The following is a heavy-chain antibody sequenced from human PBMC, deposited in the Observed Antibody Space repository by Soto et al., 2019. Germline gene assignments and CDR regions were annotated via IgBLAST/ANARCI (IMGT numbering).Heavy chain of an antibody. CDR2: MSPTSGET. CDR1: GYPFTTYD. J-gene: IGHJ4*02. D-gene: IGHD7-27*01. Sequence: QVQLVQSGAEVKKPGASVKVSCQTSGYPFTTYDINWVRQATGQGLEWMGWMSPTSGETGYAQKFQGRVTMTRSTSTSTAYMELTSLQSEDTAVYYWAGDPPYTGDFAYGGQGTLVNVSS. V-gene: IGHV1-8*01. CDR3: AGDPPYTGDFAY.